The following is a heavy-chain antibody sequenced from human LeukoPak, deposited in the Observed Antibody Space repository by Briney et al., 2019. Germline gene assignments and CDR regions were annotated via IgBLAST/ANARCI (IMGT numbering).Heavy chain of an antibody. CDR2: INPNSGGT. Sequence: ASVKVSCKASGYTFTGHYMHWVRQAPGQGLEWMGWINPNSGGTNYAQKFQGRVTMTRDTSISTAYMELSRLRSDDTAVYYWAGDSTSRGNYCMDVWGQGTTVTVSS. CDR3: AGDSTSRGNYCMDV. V-gene: IGHV1-2*02. J-gene: IGHJ6*02. CDR1: GYTFTGHY. D-gene: IGHD2-2*01.